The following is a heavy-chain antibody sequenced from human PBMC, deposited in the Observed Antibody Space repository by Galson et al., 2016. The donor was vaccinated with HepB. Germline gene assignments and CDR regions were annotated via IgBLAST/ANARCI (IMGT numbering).Heavy chain of an antibody. CDR3: ATSVLYFYGSGTLSEY. D-gene: IGHD3-10*01. J-gene: IGHJ4*02. V-gene: IGHV3-30*03. CDR2: ISYDGSKT. Sequence: SLRLSCAASGINFNIYDIHWVRQAPGKGLEWVAVISYDGSKTYYADSVKGRFTISRDNSKNTLYLDMHSLRPEDTAVYYCATSVLYFYGSGTLSEYWGQGTLVAVSS. CDR1: GINFNIYD.